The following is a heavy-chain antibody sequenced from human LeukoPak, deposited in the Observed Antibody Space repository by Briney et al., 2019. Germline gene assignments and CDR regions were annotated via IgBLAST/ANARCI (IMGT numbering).Heavy chain of an antibody. Sequence: GGSLRLSCAASGFTFSTYWMAWVRQSPGKGLELMATIKTDGSEKYYVDSVKGRFTVSRDNSKNILYLQMNSLSAEDTAAYYCARSQGGSSGYFHAFDIWGQGTMVTVSS. CDR1: GFTFSTYW. J-gene: IGHJ3*02. V-gene: IGHV3-7*03. D-gene: IGHD3-22*01. CDR2: IKTDGSEK. CDR3: ARSQGGSSGYFHAFDI.